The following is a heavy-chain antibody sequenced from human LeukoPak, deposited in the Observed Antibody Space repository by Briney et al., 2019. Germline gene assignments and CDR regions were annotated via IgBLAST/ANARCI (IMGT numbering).Heavy chain of an antibody. V-gene: IGHV3-9*01. D-gene: IGHD6-25*01. CDR2: ISWNSGSI. CDR1: GFTFDDYA. Sequence: PGRSLRLSCAASGFTFDDYAMHWVRQAPGKGLEWVSGISWNSGSIGYADYVKGQFTISRNNAKNPLYLQMNSLRAEDTALYYCAKDKGAAAAQLYYFDYWGQGTLVTVSS. J-gene: IGHJ4*02. CDR3: AKDKGAAAAQLYYFDY.